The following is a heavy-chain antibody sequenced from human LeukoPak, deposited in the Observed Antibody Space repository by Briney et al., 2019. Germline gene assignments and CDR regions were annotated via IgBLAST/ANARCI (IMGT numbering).Heavy chain of an antibody. J-gene: IGHJ4*02. CDR3: ARTPIVVVREFLFDY. CDR2: FYDSGST. Sequence: SETLSLTCIVSGGSISRSTYYWGWIRQPPGKGLEWIGSFYDSGSTFYNPSLKSRVTVSVDTSKNQFSLKLSSVTAADTAVYYCARTPIVVVREFLFDYWGQGTLVTVSS. V-gene: IGHV4-39*07. CDR1: GGSISRSTYY. D-gene: IGHD3-22*01.